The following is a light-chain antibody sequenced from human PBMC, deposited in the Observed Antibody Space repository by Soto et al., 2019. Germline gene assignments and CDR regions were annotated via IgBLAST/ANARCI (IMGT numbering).Light chain of an antibody. CDR3: SSYTSSSTYV. CDR1: SSDVGGSNY. V-gene: IGLV2-14*01. CDR2: DVS. Sequence: QSALTQPASVSGSPGQSITISGTGTSSDVGGSNYVSWYQQHPGKAPKLIISDVSYRPSGVSNRFSGSKSGNTASLTISGLQVEYEADYYCSSYTSSSTYVFGTGTKVTVL. J-gene: IGLJ1*01.